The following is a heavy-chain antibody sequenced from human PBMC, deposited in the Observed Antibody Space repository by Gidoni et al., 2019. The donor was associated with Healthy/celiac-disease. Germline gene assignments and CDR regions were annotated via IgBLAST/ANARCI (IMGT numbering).Heavy chain of an antibody. V-gene: IGHV3-30*18. Sequence: QVQLVESGGGVVQPGRSLRLSCAASGFTFSSYGMHWVRQAPGKGLEWVAVISYDGSNKYYADSVKGRFTISRDNSKNTLYLQMNSLRAEDTAVYYCAKEYSSSADDAFDIWGQGTMVTVSS. CDR1: GFTFSSYG. J-gene: IGHJ3*02. D-gene: IGHD6-6*01. CDR2: ISYDGSNK. CDR3: AKEYSSSADDAFDI.